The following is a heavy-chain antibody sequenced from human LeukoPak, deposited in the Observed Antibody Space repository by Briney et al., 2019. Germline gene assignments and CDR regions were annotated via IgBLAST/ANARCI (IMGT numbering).Heavy chain of an antibody. CDR2: INPNSGGT. D-gene: IGHD3-10*01. Sequence: ASVKVSCKASGYTFTGYYMHWVRQAPGQGLEWMGRINPNSGGTNYAQKFQGRVTITADESTSTAYMELSSLRFEDTAVYYCASRGVVSYYYYYAMDVWGQGTTVTVSS. V-gene: IGHV1-2*06. CDR1: GYTFTGYY. J-gene: IGHJ6*02. CDR3: ASRGVVSYYYYYAMDV.